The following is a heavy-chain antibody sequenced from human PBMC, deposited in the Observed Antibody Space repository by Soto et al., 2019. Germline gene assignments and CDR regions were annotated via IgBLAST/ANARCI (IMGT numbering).Heavy chain of an antibody. CDR1: GFTFSSYG. CDR2: ISYDGSNK. J-gene: IGHJ3*02. V-gene: IGHV3-30*18. Sequence: GGSLRLSCAASGFTFSSYGMHWARQAPGKGLEWVAVISYDGSNKYYADSVKGRFTISRDNSKNTLYLQMNSLRAEDTAVYYCAKDLTADSGWWFDAFDIWGQGTMVTVSS. D-gene: IGHD6-19*01. CDR3: AKDLTADSGWWFDAFDI.